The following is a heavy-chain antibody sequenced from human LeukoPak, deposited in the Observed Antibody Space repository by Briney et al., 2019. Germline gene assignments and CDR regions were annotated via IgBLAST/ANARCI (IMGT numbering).Heavy chain of an antibody. Sequence: GGSLRLSCAPSGFTFSRHGMHWVRQAPGKGLEWVSYISSSSSTIYYADSVKGRFTISRDNAKNSLYLQMNSLRAEDTAVYYCARDEILDTAMGVWGQGTTVTVSS. J-gene: IGHJ6*02. CDR2: ISSSSSTI. CDR1: GFTFSRHG. V-gene: IGHV3-48*01. D-gene: IGHD5-18*01. CDR3: ARDEILDTAMGV.